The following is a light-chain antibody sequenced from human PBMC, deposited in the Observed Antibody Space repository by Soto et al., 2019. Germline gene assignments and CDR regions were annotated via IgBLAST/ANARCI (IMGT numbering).Light chain of an antibody. J-gene: IGLJ2*01. Sequence: QPVLTQTPSASASLGASVKLTCTLSSGHSSYAIAWHQQQPEKGPRYLMKLNSDGSHSKGDGIPDRFSGSSSGDERYLTIAGVESEDEADYYCQTWGTGIQVFGGGTKLTVL. CDR2: LNSDGSH. V-gene: IGLV4-69*01. CDR1: SGHSSYA. CDR3: QTWGTGIQV.